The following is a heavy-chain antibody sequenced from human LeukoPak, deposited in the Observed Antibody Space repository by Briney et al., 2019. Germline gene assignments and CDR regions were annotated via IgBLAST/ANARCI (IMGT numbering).Heavy chain of an antibody. CDR1: GGTFSSYA. V-gene: IGHV1-69*13. D-gene: IGHD3-22*01. CDR3: ARVLKSNYYDSSGYLNY. Sequence: SVKVSCKASGGTFSSYAISWVRQAPGQGLEWMGGIIPIFGTANYAQKFQGRVTITADESTSTAYMELSSLRSDDTAVYYCARVLKSNYYDSSGYLNYWGQGTLVTVSS. J-gene: IGHJ4*02. CDR2: IIPIFGTA.